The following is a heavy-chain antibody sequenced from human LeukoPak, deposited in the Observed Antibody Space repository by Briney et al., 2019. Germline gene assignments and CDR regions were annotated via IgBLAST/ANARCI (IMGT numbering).Heavy chain of an antibody. CDR1: GYTFTSYG. J-gene: IGHJ5*02. D-gene: IGHD4-11*01. Sequence: ASVKVSCKASGYTFTSYGISWVRQAPGQGLEWMGWISDYNGNTNYAQKIQGRVTMTTDTSTSTAYMELRGLRSDDTAVYYCARDLYRDSLPVSWFDPWGQGTLVTVSS. CDR2: ISDYNGNT. CDR3: ARDLYRDSLPVSWFDP. V-gene: IGHV1-18*01.